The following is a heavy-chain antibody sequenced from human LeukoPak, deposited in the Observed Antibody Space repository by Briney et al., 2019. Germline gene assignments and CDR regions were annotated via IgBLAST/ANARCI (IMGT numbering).Heavy chain of an antibody. J-gene: IGHJ6*03. D-gene: IGHD6-19*01. CDR3: ARDQYSSGWSFYYYYYMDV. V-gene: IGHV1-2*02. CDR1: GYTFTGYY. CDR2: INPNSGGT. Sequence: RASVKVSCKASGYTFTGYYMHWVRQAPGQGLEWMGWINPNSGGTNYAQKFQGRVTMTRDTSISTAYMELSRLRSDDTAVYYCARDQYSSGWSFYYYYYMDVWGKGTTVTVSS.